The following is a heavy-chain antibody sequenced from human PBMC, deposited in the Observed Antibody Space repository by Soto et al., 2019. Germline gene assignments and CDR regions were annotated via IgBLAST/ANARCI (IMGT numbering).Heavy chain of an antibody. CDR2: IIPIFGTA. CDR3: ARGVEDIVVVVAATPYFDY. V-gene: IGHV1-69*01. Sequence: QVQLVQSGAEVKKPGSSVKVSCKASGGTFSSYAISWVRQAPGQGLEWMGGIIPIFGTANYAQKFQSRVTITADESTSKAYMELSSLRSEDTAVYYCARGVEDIVVVVAATPYFDYWGQGTLVTVSS. D-gene: IGHD2-15*01. J-gene: IGHJ4*02. CDR1: GGTFSSYA.